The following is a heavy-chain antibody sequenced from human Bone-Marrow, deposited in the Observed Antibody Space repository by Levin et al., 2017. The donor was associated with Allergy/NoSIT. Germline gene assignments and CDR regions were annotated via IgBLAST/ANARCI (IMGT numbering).Heavy chain of an antibody. J-gene: IGHJ4*02. CDR2: TYYNGST. CDR1: GGSISSDNYY. Sequence: SQTLSLPCTVSGGSISSDNYYWTWIRQPPGKGLECIGYTYYNGSTYYNPSLKSRVPIPVDTSKNHFSLKLDSVTAADTAVYYCARVRDGYNFGDYYFDSWGQGTLVIVSS. D-gene: IGHD5-24*01. CDR3: ARVRDGYNFGDYYFDS. V-gene: IGHV4-30-4*01.